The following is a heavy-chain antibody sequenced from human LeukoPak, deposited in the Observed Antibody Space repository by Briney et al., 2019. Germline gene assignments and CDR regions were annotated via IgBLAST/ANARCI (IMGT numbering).Heavy chain of an antibody. CDR3: ARALSWTTNSYYYMDV. CDR2: IYYTGST. J-gene: IGHJ6*03. CDR1: GGSISTYY. Sequence: PSETLSLTCTVSGGSISTYYWSWIRQPPGKGLQWIGYIYYTGSTNYNPSLKSRVTISVDTSKNQFSLKLSSVTAADTAVYYCARALSWTTNSYYYMDVWGKGTTVTVS. V-gene: IGHV4-59*01. D-gene: IGHD3/OR15-3a*01.